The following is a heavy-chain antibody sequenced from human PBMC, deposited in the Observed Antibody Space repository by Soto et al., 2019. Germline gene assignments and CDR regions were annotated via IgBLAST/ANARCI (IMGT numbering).Heavy chain of an antibody. J-gene: IGHJ6*02. CDR2: INPSGGST. D-gene: IGHD3-3*01. CDR3: ARDTTFRGDDFWSGDYWAYCYYGIDV. Sequence: QVQLVQSGAEVKKPGASVKVSCKASGYTFTSYYMHWVRQAPGQGLEWMGIINPSGGSTSYAQKCQGSVTMTRDTSRSTVNIGLSRLRSEATATYDGARDTTFRGDDFWSGDYWAYCYYGIDVWGQGTTVTVSS. V-gene: IGHV1-46*01. CDR1: GYTFTSYY.